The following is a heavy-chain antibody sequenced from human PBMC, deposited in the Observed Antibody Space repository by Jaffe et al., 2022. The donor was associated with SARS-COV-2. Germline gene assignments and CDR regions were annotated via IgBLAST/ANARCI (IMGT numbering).Heavy chain of an antibody. V-gene: IGHV1-69*01. D-gene: IGHD1-26*01. CDR2: LIPIFTAP. CDR3: AGRQGGSYLLDF. Sequence: QVQLVQSGAEVKKPGSSMKVSCKASGGTFSTFSISWVRQAPGQGLEWMGGLIPIFTAPKYAQKFQGRVTFTADEATSTAYMELHSLRSNDTAVYYCAGRQGGSYLLDFWGQGTLLIVSS. CDR1: GGTFSTFS. J-gene: IGHJ4*02.